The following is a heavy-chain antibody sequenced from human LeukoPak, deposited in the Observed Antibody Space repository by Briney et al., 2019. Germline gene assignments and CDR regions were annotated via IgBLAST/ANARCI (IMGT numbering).Heavy chain of an antibody. CDR2: INGSVNNT. J-gene: IGHJ2*01. V-gene: IGHV3-23*01. CDR1: GFTFSSYD. CDR3: AKVEVSKLRRNWYFDH. Sequence: GGSLRLSCEASGFTFSSYDMTWVRQAPGKGLEWVSVINGSVNNTYYADSVKGRFTISRDISKNTLYLQMNILRAEDTAVYYCAKVEVSKLRRNWYFDHWGRGTVVIVSS. D-gene: IGHD1-26*01.